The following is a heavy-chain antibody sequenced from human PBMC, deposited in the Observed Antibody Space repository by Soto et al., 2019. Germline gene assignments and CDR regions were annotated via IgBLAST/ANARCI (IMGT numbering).Heavy chain of an antibody. Sequence: SVKVSCKASGCTFSSYAISCVRQAPGQGLEWMGGIIPIFGTANYAQKFQGRVTITADESTSTAYMELSSLRSEDTAVYYCARESRAPDYYYGMDVWGQGTTVTVSS. CDR1: GCTFSSYA. CDR2: IIPIFGTA. J-gene: IGHJ6*02. D-gene: IGHD2-2*01. CDR3: ARESRAPDYYYGMDV. V-gene: IGHV1-69*13.